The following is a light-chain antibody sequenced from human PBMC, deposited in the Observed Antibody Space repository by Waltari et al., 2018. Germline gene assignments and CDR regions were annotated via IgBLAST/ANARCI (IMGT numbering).Light chain of an antibody. CDR2: GNN. Sequence: QSVLTQPPSVSGAPGQRVTISCTGSSSHIGAGYEVHWYQQLPGTAPKLLIYGNNNRPSGVPDRFSGSKSGTSASLAITGLQAEDEANYYCQSYDTNLVVFGGGTKLTVL. CDR1: SSHIGAGYE. V-gene: IGLV1-40*01. CDR3: QSYDTNLVV. J-gene: IGLJ2*01.